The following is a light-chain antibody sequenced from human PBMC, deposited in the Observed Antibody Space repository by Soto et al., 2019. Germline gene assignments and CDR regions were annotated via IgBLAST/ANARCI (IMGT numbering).Light chain of an antibody. CDR2: AAS. CDR1: QGISNY. J-gene: IGKJ1*01. CDR3: PKYDSAPWT. V-gene: IGKV1-27*01. Sequence: DLQMTQSPSSLSAPVRDRVTITCRARQGISNYLSWYQQKPGKVPKLLIYAASTLQSRGPSRFSGSESGTDFTLTISRLQHEDAATYYCPKYDSAPWTFGQGNEVEIK.